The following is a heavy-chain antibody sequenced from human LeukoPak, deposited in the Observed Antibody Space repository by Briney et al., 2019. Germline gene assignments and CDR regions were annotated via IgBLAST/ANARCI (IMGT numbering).Heavy chain of an antibody. D-gene: IGHD6-6*01. J-gene: IGHJ5*02. CDR1: GGSISSGGYS. V-gene: IGHV4-30-2*01. CDR2: IYHSGST. CDR3: ARGYSSSSGGWFDP. Sequence: SETLSLTCAVSGGSISSGGYSWSWIRQPPGKGLEWIGYIYHSGSTYYNPSLKSRVTISVDRSKNQFSLKLSSVTAADTAVYYCARGYSSSSGGWFDPWGQGTLVTVSS.